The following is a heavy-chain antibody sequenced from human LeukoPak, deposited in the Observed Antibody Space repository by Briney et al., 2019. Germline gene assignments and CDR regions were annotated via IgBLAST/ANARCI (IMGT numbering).Heavy chain of an antibody. V-gene: IGHV4-39*07. CDR2: IYYSGNS. CDR1: GGSISSSSYS. D-gene: IGHD1-26*01. J-gene: IGHJ5*02. Sequence: SETLSLTCTVSGGSISSSSYSWGWIRQPPGKGLEWIGSIYYSGNSYYNPSLKSRVTISVDTPKNQFSLRLSSVTAADAAVYYCARVPVNIWENWFDPWGQGTLVTVSS. CDR3: ARVPVNIWENWFDP.